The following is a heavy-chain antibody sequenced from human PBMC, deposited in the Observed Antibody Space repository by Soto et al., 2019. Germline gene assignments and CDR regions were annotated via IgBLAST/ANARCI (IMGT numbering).Heavy chain of an antibody. CDR1: GGSISSYY. V-gene: IGHV4-59*01. CDR3: ARDPSAYGSKDYYYYGMDV. Sequence: SETLSLTCTVSGGSISSYYWSWIRQPPGKGLEWIGYIYYSGSTNYNPSLKSRVTISVDTPKNQFSLKLSSVTAADTAVYYCARDPSAYGSKDYYYYGMDVWGQGTTVTVSS. D-gene: IGHD3-10*01. J-gene: IGHJ6*02. CDR2: IYYSGST.